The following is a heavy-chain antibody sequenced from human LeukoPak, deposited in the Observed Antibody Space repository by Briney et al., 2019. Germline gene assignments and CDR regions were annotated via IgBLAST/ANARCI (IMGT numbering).Heavy chain of an antibody. V-gene: IGHV3-21*01. J-gene: IGHJ4*02. CDR1: GFTFSDYS. Sequence: GGSLRLSCVASGFTFSDYSMNWVRQAPGKGLEWISSVSSRSSYIYYADSVKGRFTISRDNAKNTLDLQMNNLRAEDTAVYYCARESVVRGLDYWGQGTLVTVSS. CDR2: VSSRSSYI. D-gene: IGHD3-10*01. CDR3: ARESVVRGLDY.